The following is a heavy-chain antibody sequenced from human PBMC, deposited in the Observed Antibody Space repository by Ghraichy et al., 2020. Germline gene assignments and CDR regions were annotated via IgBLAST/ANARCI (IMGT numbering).Heavy chain of an antibody. D-gene: IGHD3-3*01. CDR1: GGSFSGYY. CDR3: ARGRITRFGVVIPLDQ. V-gene: IGHV4-34*01. Sequence: SETLSLMCGVYGGSFSGYYWTWIRQPPGKGLEWIGEIHQRGSTNYNPSLKSRVTISIDTSTKQLSLKVTSVTAADTAVYFCARGRITRFGVVIPLDQWGQGTLVTVSS. CDR2: IHQRGST. J-gene: IGHJ4*02.